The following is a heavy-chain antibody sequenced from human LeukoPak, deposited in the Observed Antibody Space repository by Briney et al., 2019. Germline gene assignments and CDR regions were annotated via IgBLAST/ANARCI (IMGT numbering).Heavy chain of an antibody. J-gene: IGHJ4*01. CDR2: ISFSSSTI. CDR1: GFTFSSYS. V-gene: IGHV3-48*01. Sequence: GGSLRLSCAASGFTFSSYSMNWVRQAPGEGLEWISYISFSSSTIYYADSVKGRFTISRDNGKNSLYLQMDSLRAGDTAVYYCARDRPGDSHFDYWGQGTLVTVSS. CDR3: ARDRPGDSHFDY. D-gene: IGHD2-21*01.